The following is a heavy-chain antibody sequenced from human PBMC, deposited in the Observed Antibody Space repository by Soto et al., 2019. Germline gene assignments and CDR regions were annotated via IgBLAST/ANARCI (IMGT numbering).Heavy chain of an antibody. CDR2: INPSGGST. CDR3: ARDTLGVRADAGGAYY. J-gene: IGHJ6*01. Sequence: RSPQQEKEKGLEWMGIINPSGGSTSYAQKFQGRVTMTRDTSTSTVYMELSSLRSEDTAVYYCARDTLGVRADAGGAYY. D-gene: IGHD2-15*01. V-gene: IGHV1-46*01.